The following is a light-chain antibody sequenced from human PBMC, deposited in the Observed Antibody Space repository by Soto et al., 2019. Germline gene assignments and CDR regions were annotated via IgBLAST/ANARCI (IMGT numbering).Light chain of an antibody. J-gene: IGLJ1*01. V-gene: IGLV2-14*01. Sequence: QSVLTQPASVSGSPGQSITISCTGTSSDVGGYNYVSWYQQHPGKAPKLMIYEVSTRPSGVSNRFSGSKSGNTASLTISGLQAEDEAEYYCSSYTSSSTYVFGTGTKRTVL. CDR2: EVS. CDR1: SSDVGGYNY. CDR3: SSYTSSSTYV.